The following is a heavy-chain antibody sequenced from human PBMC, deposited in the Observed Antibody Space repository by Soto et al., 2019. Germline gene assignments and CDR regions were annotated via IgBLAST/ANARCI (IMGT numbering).Heavy chain of an antibody. CDR3: AKDGGGSYH. V-gene: IGHV3-30*18. Sequence: GGSLRLSCAASGFTFSSYGMHWVRQAPGKGLEWVAVISYDGSNKYYADSVKGRFTISRDNSKNTLYLQMNSLRAEDTAVYYCAKDGGGSYHWGQGTLVTVSS. J-gene: IGHJ5*02. CDR1: GFTFSSYG. D-gene: IGHD1-26*01. CDR2: ISYDGSNK.